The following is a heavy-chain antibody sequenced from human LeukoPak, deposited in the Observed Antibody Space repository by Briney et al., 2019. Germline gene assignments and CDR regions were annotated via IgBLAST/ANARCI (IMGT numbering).Heavy chain of an antibody. Sequence: ASVKVSCKASGYTFTSYYMHWVRQAPGQGLEWMGIINPSGGSTSYAQKFQGRVTMTTDTSTTTAYMELRSLRFDDTAVYYCAREGSLHDSGNHYLSWFDPWGQGTLVTVSS. CDR2: INPSGGST. V-gene: IGHV1-46*01. CDR3: AREGSLHDSGNHYLSWFDP. J-gene: IGHJ5*02. CDR1: GYTFTSYY. D-gene: IGHD3-22*01.